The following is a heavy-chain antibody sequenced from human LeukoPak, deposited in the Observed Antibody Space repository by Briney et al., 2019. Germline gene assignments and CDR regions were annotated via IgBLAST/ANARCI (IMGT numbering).Heavy chain of an antibody. D-gene: IGHD3-22*01. J-gene: IGHJ3*02. CDR1: GFTFSSYS. V-gene: IGHV3-21*01. CDR2: IRSSSSYI. CDR3: ARVWGSSGDFSHEAFDI. Sequence: GALRLSCAASGFTFSSYSTNWVRQAPGKWLEWVSSIRSSSSYIYYADSVKGRFTISRDNAKKSLYLQMNSLRAEDTAVYYCARVWGSSGDFSHEAFDIWGQGTMVTVSS.